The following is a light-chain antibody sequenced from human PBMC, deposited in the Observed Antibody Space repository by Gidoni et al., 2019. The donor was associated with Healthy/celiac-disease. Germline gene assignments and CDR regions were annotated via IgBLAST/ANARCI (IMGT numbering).Light chain of an antibody. CDR1: QSVRNY. CDR2: EAS. Sequence: APLSSPPGERATLACRASQSVRNYLDWYQQNPGQARRLLIYEASDRATVITGRFSGSGSGTDFTLTISSLEPEDSEVYYSQHRSNWAPPYTFGHGTKVDIK. V-gene: IGKV3-11*01. J-gene: IGKJ3*01. CDR3: QHRSNWAPPYT.